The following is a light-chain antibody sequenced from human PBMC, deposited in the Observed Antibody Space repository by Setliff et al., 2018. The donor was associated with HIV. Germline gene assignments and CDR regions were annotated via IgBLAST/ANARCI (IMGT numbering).Light chain of an antibody. J-gene: IGLJ1*01. Sequence: QSALTQPASVSGSPGQSITISCTGTSSDVGGYNYVSWYQQHPGKAPKVIIYDVSKRPSVVSNRFSGSKSGNTASLTISGLQAEDEADYYCSSYTSSSTYVFGTGTKVTVL. CDR2: DVS. V-gene: IGLV2-14*01. CDR3: SSYTSSSTYV. CDR1: SSDVGGYNY.